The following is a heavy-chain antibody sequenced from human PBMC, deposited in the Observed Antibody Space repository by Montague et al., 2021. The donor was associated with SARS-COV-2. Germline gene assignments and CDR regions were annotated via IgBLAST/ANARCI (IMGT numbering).Heavy chain of an antibody. CDR2: TYYRSKWYN. V-gene: IGHV6-1*01. CDR1: GDSVPSNSAA. J-gene: IGHJ6*02. CDR3: ARQPLGYDFVYYYYGMDV. Sequence: CAISGDSVPSNSAAWNWIRQSPSRGLEWLGRTYYRSKWYNDYAVSVKSRITINPDTSKNQFSLQLNSVTPEDTAVYYCARQPLGYDFVYYYYGMDVWGQGTTVTASS. D-gene: IGHD5-12*01.